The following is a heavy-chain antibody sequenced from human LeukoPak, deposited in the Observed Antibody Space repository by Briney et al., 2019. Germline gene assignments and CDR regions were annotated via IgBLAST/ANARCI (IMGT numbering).Heavy chain of an antibody. V-gene: IGHV1-8*01. CDR1: GYTFTSYD. CDR3: ARVSPSYYYYYYGMDV. CDR2: MNPNSGNT. Sequence: GASVKVSCKASGYTFTSYDINWVRQATGQGLGWMGWMNPNSGNTGYAQKFQGRVTMTRNTSISTAYMELSSLRSEDTAVYYCARVSPSYYYYYYGMDVWGQGTTVTVSS. J-gene: IGHJ6*02.